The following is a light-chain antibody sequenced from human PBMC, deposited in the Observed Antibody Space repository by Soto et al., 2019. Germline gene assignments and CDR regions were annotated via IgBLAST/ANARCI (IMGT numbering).Light chain of an antibody. CDR1: QSVLHSSNNKNY. J-gene: IGKJ1*01. CDR2: WAS. CDR3: QQYYSART. V-gene: IGKV4-1*01. Sequence: DIVMTQSPGSLAVSLGESATINGKSSQSVLHSSNNKNYLAWYQQKAGQPPKLLIYWASTRESGVPDRFSGGGSGTDFTLTISSLQAEDVAVYYCQQYYSARTFGQGTKVDIK.